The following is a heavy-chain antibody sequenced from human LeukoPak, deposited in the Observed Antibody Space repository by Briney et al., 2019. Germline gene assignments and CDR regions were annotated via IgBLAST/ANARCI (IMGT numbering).Heavy chain of an antibody. CDR2: IYHSGST. CDR3: ATGYSSTWYYFVY. CDR1: GDSISSYY. J-gene: IGHJ4*02. V-gene: IGHV4-59*01. D-gene: IGHD6-13*01. Sequence: SETLTLTCTVSGDSISSYYWSWIRQPPGKGLEWIGYIYHSGSTNYNPSLKSRVTISADTSKDQFSLKLASVTAADTAVYYCATGYSSTWYYFVYWAERTLVTVSS.